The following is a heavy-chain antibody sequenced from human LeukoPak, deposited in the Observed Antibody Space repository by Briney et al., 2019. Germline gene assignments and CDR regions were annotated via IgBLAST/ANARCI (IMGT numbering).Heavy chain of an antibody. CDR1: GFTFSSYA. J-gene: IGHJ6*04. Sequence: PGGSLRLSCAASGFTFSSYAMSWVRQAPGKGLGWVSAISGSGGSTYYADSVKGRFTISRDNSKNTLYLQMNSLRAEDTAVYYCAKTGGYCSSASCPDKYGMDVWGKGTTVTVSS. D-gene: IGHD2-2*01. CDR2: ISGSGGST. V-gene: IGHV3-23*01. CDR3: AKTGGYCSSASCPDKYGMDV.